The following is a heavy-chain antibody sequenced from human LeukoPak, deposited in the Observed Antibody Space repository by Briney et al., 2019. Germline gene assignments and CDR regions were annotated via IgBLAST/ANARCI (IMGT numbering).Heavy chain of an antibody. Sequence: SETLSLTCAVYGGSFSGYYWSWIRQPPGKGLEWIGEINHSGSPNYNPSLKSRVTISVDTSKNQFSLKLSSVTAADTAVYYCARGIVVVVTAIFGYWGQGTLVTVSS. CDR2: INHSGSP. CDR3: ARGIVVVVTAIFGY. V-gene: IGHV4-34*01. J-gene: IGHJ4*02. D-gene: IGHD2-15*01. CDR1: GGSFSGYY.